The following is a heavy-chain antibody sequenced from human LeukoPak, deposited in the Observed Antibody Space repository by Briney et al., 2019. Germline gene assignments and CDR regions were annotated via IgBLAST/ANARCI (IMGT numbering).Heavy chain of an antibody. CDR1: GGSISRSGYY. Sequence: SETLSLTCTVSGGSISRSGYYWGWIRQPPEKGLEWFGSIYYSGSTFYNPSLKSRITISVDTSKNQFSLELSSVTAADTAVYYCARHKVCGQTGYWYFDLWGRGTLITVSS. D-gene: IGHD1-1*01. CDR3: ARHKVCGQTGYWYFDL. J-gene: IGHJ2*01. CDR2: IYYSGST. V-gene: IGHV4-39*01.